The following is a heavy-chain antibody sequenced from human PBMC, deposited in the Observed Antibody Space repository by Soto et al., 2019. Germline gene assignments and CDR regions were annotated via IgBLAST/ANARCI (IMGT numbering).Heavy chain of an antibody. CDR2: IYYSGST. Sequence: PTETLSLTCTVSGCSVSSYYWSWIRQQPGKGLEWIGYIYYSGSTYYNPSLKSRVTISVDTSKNQFSLKLSSVTAADMAVYYCARHGRIDYGGDSGFGYWGQGTLVTVSS. D-gene: IGHD2-21*02. CDR1: GCSVSSYY. J-gene: IGHJ4*02. CDR3: ARHGRIDYGGDSGFGY. V-gene: IGHV4-59*04.